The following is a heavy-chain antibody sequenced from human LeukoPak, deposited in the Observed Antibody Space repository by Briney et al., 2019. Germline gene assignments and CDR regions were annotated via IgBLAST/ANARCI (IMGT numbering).Heavy chain of an antibody. J-gene: IGHJ4*02. Sequence: SVKVSCKASGGTFSSYAISWVRQAPGQGLEWMGRIIPILGIANYAQKFQGRVTITADKSTSTAYMELSSLRSEDTAVYYCATDRDYYDSSGYYRALDYWGQGTLVTVSS. V-gene: IGHV1-69*04. CDR2: IIPILGIA. D-gene: IGHD3-22*01. CDR3: ATDRDYYDSSGYYRALDY. CDR1: GGTFSSYA.